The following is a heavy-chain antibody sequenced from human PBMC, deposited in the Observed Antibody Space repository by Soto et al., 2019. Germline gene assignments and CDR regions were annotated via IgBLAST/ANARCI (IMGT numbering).Heavy chain of an antibody. J-gene: IGHJ4*02. V-gene: IGHV3-30-3*01. CDR1: GFTFSSYA. Sequence: PGGSLRLSCAASGFTFSSYAMHWVRQAPGKGLEWVAVISYDGSNKYYADSVKGRFTISRDNSKNTLYLQMNSLRAEDTAVYYCARGETMVRGVLDYWGQGTLVTVSS. CDR2: ISYDGSNK. CDR3: ARGETMVRGVLDY. D-gene: IGHD3-10*01.